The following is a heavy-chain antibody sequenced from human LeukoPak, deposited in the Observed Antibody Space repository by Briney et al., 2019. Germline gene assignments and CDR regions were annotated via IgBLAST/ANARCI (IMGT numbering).Heavy chain of an antibody. V-gene: IGHV3-74*03. CDR1: GFTFSSYW. CDR2: ITTDGSSI. CDR3: TRIARVSPKKAQTDCSFDS. D-gene: IGHD2-21*01. J-gene: IGHJ4*02. Sequence: PGGSLRLSCAASGFTFSSYWMHWVRQAPGKGLVWVSRITTDGSSITYAEFVKGRFTISRDNARNSMYLQMNSLRGEDTAMYYCTRIARVSPKKAQTDCSFDSWGQGTLVTVAS.